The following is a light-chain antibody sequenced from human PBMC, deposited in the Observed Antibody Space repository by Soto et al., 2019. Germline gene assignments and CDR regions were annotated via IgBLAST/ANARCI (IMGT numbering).Light chain of an antibody. CDR2: GAS. Sequence: DVRMTQSPSSLSASVGDTITITCRASRTINTYVNWFQQKPGEPPRLLIYGASTLHDGVPSRFRGSGSGADVTLTISGLQPEDFASYHCQHTYSDISFGGGTKV. CDR3: QHTYSDIS. CDR1: RTINTY. V-gene: IGKV1-39*01. J-gene: IGKJ4*01.